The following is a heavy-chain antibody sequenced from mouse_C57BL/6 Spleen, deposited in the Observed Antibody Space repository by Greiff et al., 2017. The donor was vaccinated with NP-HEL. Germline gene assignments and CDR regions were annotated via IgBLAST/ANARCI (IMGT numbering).Heavy chain of an antibody. D-gene: IGHD2-5*01. CDR3: TSAYYSNYWYFDV. J-gene: IGHJ1*03. CDR1: GYTFTDYE. Sequence: ESGAELVRPGASVTLSCKASGYTFTDYEMHWVKQTPVHGLEWIGAIDPETGGTAYNQKFKGKAILTADKSSSTAYMELRSLTSEDSAVYYCTSAYYSNYWYFDVWGTGTTVTVSS. V-gene: IGHV1-15*01. CDR2: IDPETGGT.